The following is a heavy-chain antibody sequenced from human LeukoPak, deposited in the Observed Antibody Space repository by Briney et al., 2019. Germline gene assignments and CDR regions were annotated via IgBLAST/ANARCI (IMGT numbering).Heavy chain of an antibody. D-gene: IGHD5-24*01. CDR1: GGSITTGNDY. J-gene: IGHJ3*02. V-gene: IGHV4-39*01. CDR3: AREDGYNMDDAFDI. Sequence: SETLSLTCTLSGGSITTGNDYWGWVRQPPGKGLEWIGSVYYSGDTYYNPSLKSRVTISVDTSKNQFSLRLRSVTAADTAVYYCAREDGYNMDDAFDIWGQETMVSVSS. CDR2: VYYSGDT.